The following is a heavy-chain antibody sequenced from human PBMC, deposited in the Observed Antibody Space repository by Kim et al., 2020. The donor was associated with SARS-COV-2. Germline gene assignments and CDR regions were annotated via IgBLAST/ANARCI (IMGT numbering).Heavy chain of an antibody. Sequence: SETLSLTCAVYGGSFSGYYWSWIRQPPGKGLEWIGEINHSGSTNYNPSLKSRVIISVDTSKNQFSLKLSSVTAADTAVYYCARGRDIVAMIILTEDYWGQGTLVTVSS. CDR2: INHSGST. V-gene: IGHV4-34*01. CDR3: ARGRDIVAMIILTEDY. J-gene: IGHJ4*02. CDR1: GGSFSGYY. D-gene: IGHD5-12*01.